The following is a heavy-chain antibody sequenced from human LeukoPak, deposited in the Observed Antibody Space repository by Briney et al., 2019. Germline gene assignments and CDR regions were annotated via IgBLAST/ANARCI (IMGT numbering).Heavy chain of an antibody. CDR1: GYSFTNYG. J-gene: IGHJ5*02. V-gene: IGHV1-18*01. CDR3: ARDISDDRTWWLDP. CDR2: ISAYNGYT. Sequence: ASVKVSCKASGYSFTNYGISWVRQAPGQGLEWMGWISAYNGYTHFAQKFQGRVTMTRDTSTSTDYMELSSLTSEDTAIYYCARDISDDRTWWLDPWGQGTLVTVSS. D-gene: IGHD3-22*01.